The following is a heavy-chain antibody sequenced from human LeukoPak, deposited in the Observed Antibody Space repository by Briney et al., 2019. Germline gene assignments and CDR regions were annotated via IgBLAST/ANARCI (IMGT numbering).Heavy chain of an antibody. J-gene: IGHJ4*02. CDR1: GGSISSYY. CDR3: ARGSSGSYFGSTVWHFDY. V-gene: IGHV4-59*01. D-gene: IGHD3-10*01. CDR2: IYYSGST. Sequence: PPETLSLTCTVSGGSISSYYWSWIRQPPGKGLEWIGYIYYSGSTNYNPSLKSRVTISVDTSKNQFSLKLSSVTAADTAVYYCARGSSGSYFGSTVWHFDYWGQGTLVTVSS.